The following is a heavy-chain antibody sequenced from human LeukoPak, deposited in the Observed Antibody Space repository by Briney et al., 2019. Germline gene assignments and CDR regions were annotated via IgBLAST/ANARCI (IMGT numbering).Heavy chain of an antibody. CDR2: MYYSGTT. CDR3: ARGYSSSPFDY. D-gene: IGHD6-6*01. J-gene: IGHJ4*02. Sequence: SETLSLTCTFSGASLSSYYWIWTRQPPGKGREGIGYMYYSGTTNYNPALQSRVTISVDTSKNQFSLRLTPVTAAGTAVYYCARGYSSSPFDYWGQGTLVTVSS. V-gene: IGHV4-59*01. CDR1: GASLSSYY.